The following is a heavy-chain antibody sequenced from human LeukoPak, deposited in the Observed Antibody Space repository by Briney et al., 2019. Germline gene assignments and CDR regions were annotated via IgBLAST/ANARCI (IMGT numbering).Heavy chain of an antibody. CDR2: IYYDGSS. D-gene: IGHD1-26*01. J-gene: IGHJ4*02. V-gene: IGHV4-39*02. Sequence: SETLSLTCTVSGGSISSSSYYWGWARQSPGKGLEWIGSIYYDGSSHHNPSLKSRVTIPAATSKNHYSLRLSSVTAADTAVYSCAIDSGDHRVVYWGQGIPVTVSS. CDR3: AIDSGDHRVVY. CDR1: GGSISSSSYY.